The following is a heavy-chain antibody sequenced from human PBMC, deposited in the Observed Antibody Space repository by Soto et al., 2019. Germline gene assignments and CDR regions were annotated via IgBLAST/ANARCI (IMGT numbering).Heavy chain of an antibody. J-gene: IGHJ4*02. D-gene: IGHD2-2*01. CDR1: GGSFSGYY. V-gene: IGHV4-34*01. Sequence: QVQLQQWGAGLLKPSETLSLTCAVYGGSFSGYYWSWIRQPPGKGLEWIGEINHSGSTNYNPSLKCRVTISVDTSKNQFSLKLSSVTAADTAVYYCARAPDIVVVPAAALVFAYWGQGTLVTVSS. CDR2: INHSGST. CDR3: ARAPDIVVVPAAALVFAY.